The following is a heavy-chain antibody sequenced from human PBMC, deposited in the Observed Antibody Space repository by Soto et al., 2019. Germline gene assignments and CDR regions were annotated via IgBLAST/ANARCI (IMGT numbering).Heavy chain of an antibody. Sequence: GGSLRLYCAASEFILSSDWLDWARPAPGKGLGWVSRMNTDVSVRTYADSVKSRLTISRDNAKNMVYLQMNSLPAEDTAVYYCVRDRPGSQHYFDYWAQGNMVTVSS. V-gene: IGHV3-74*01. CDR3: VRDRPGSQHYFDY. J-gene: IGHJ4*02. CDR1: EFILSSDW. D-gene: IGHD3-10*01. CDR2: MNTDVSVR.